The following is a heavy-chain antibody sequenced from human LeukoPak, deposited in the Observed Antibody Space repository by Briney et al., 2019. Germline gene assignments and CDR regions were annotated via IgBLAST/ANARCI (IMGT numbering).Heavy chain of an antibody. D-gene: IGHD6-13*01. CDR1: GFTFSSYE. Sequence: GGSLRLSCAASGFTFSSYEMNWVRQTPGKGLEWVSYISSSGSTIYYADSVKGRFTISGDNPKNSLYLQMNSLRAEDTAVYYCARGLSSSHECFDYWGQGTLVTVSS. V-gene: IGHV3-48*03. J-gene: IGHJ4*02. CDR3: ARGLSSSHECFDY. CDR2: ISSSGSTI.